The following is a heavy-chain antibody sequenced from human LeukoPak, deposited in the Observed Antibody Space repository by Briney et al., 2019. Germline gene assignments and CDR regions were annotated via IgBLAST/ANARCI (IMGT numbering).Heavy chain of an antibody. Sequence: ASETLSFTCTVSGGSISSYYWSWIRQPPGKGLEWIGYIYYSGSTNYNPSLKSRVTISVDTSKNQFSLKLSSVTAADTAVYYCARTRWTDAFDIWGQGTMVTASS. CDR1: GGSISSYY. J-gene: IGHJ3*02. CDR2: IYYSGST. D-gene: IGHD4-23*01. CDR3: ARTRWTDAFDI. V-gene: IGHV4-59*01.